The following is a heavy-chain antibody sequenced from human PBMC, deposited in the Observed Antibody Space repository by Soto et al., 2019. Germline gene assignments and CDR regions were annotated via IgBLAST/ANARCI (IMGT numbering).Heavy chain of an antibody. D-gene: IGHD3-10*01. V-gene: IGHV3-21*02. CDR3: ARDSFVSGSGNYPWGGFDS. J-gene: IGHJ4*02. CDR2: ISRSGDYI. CDR1: GFTFSNSG. Sequence: EVQLVESGGGLVKPGGSLRLSCAASGFTFSNSGMNWVRQAPGKGLECISSISRSGDYISYADSVKGRFTISRDNAKNSLYLQMTNLRAEDTALYYCARDSFVSGSGNYPWGGFDSWGQGTLVTVSS.